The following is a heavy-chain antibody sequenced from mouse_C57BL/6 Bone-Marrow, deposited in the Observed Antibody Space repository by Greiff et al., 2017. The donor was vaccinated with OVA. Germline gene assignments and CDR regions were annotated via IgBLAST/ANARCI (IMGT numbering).Heavy chain of an antibody. CDR1: GFTFSNYW. V-gene: IGHV6-3*01. Sequence: EVKLMESGGGLVQPGGSMKLSCVASGFTFSNYWMNWVRQSPEKGLEWVAQIRLKSDNYATHYAESVQGRFTISRDDYKSSVYLQMNNLRAADNGVYYCTDYDGHWYFEVWGTGTTVTVSS. CDR2: IRLKSDNYAT. CDR3: TDYDGHWYFEV. D-gene: IGHD2-3*01. J-gene: IGHJ1*03.